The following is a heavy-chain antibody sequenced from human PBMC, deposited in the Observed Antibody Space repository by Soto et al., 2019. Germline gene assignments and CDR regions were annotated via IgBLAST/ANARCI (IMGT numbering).Heavy chain of an antibody. Sequence: PGGSLRLSCAASGFTVSSSYMSWVRQAPGKGLEWVSVIYSGGSTYYADSVKGRFTISRDNSKNTLYLQMNSLRVEDTAVYYCAREFSYSYYMDVWGKGTTVTVSS. D-gene: IGHD2-21*01. CDR1: GFTVSSSY. CDR2: IYSGGST. J-gene: IGHJ6*03. V-gene: IGHV3-66*01. CDR3: AREFSYSYYMDV.